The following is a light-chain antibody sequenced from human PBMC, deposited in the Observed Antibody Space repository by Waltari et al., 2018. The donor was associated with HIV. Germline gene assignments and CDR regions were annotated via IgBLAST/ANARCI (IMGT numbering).Light chain of an antibody. V-gene: IGLV1-47*01. CDR2: XXX. Sequence: NXGRNYVFWYQHLPGTAPNLXFHXXXXXPSGVPXRFSXXXXXTXXSLAISXXRSEDEADYYCVTWDXSLRGVVFGGGTKVAVL. CDR3: VTWDXSLRGVV. J-gene: IGLJ2*01. CDR1: NXGRNY.